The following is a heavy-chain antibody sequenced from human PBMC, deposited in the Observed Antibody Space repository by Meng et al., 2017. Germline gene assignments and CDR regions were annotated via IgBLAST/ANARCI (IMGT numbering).Heavy chain of an antibody. CDR3: ARVKDYGAHFDY. CDR2: IYSGGST. CDR1: GFTVSSNY. D-gene: IGHD4-17*01. Sequence: GASLKISCATSGFTVSSNYMSWVRQAPGRGLEWVSVIYSGGSTYYADSVKGRFTISRDTSKNTRYLQMNSLRAEDTAVYYCARVKDYGAHFDYWGQGTLVTVSS. V-gene: IGHV3-53*01. J-gene: IGHJ4*02.